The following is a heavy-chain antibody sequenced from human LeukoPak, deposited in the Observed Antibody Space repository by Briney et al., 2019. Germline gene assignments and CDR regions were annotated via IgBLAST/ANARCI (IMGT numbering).Heavy chain of an antibody. J-gene: IGHJ4*02. Sequence: SETLSLTCTVPGGSISGFYWSWVRQPPGKGLEWIGYIYYTGSTNYNPSLKNRVTISVDTSKNQFSLRLRSVTAADTAVYYCARLATYGDYSDWGQGTLVTVSS. CDR2: IYYTGST. CDR3: ARLATYGDYSD. CDR1: GGSISGFY. V-gene: IGHV4-59*08. D-gene: IGHD4-17*01.